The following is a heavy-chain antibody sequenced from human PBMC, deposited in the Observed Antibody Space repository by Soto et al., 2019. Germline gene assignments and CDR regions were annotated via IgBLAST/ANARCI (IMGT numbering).Heavy chain of an antibody. D-gene: IGHD6-13*01. CDR2: IIPILGIA. J-gene: IGHJ6*02. Sequence: ASVKVSCKASGGTFSSYTISWVRQAPGQGLEWMGRIIPILGIANYAQKFQGRVTITADKSTSTAYMELSSLRSEDTAVYYCAINPDSISWYSETNSYDGMDVWGQGTTVTVSS. CDR1: GGTFSSYT. CDR3: AINPDSISWYSETNSYDGMDV. V-gene: IGHV1-69*02.